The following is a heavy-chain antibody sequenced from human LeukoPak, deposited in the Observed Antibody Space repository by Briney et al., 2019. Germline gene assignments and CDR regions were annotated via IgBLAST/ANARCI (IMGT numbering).Heavy chain of an antibody. D-gene: IGHD1-26*01. Sequence: GGFLRLSCAASGFTFSSYAMSWVRQAPGEGLEWVSGISGSGGSTYYADSVEGRFTISRDNSKNTLYLQMHSLRAEDTAVYYCAKDTWEPPSYYYYMDVWGKGTTVTVSS. CDR3: AKDTWEPPSYYYYMDV. J-gene: IGHJ6*03. V-gene: IGHV3-23*01. CDR2: ISGSGGST. CDR1: GFTFSSYA.